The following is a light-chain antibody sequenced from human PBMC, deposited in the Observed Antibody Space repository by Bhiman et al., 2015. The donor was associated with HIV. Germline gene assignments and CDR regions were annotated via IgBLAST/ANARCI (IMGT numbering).Light chain of an antibody. V-gene: IGLV2-23*02. CDR1: TSDVGIYNL. CDR3: CSYAGNDTLV. J-gene: IGLJ3*02. Sequence: QSALAQPASVSASPGQSITISCSGATSDVGIYNLVSWYQLHAGKAPKLIIYEVTKRPSGVSDRFSGSKSGHTAFLTVSGLQAEDESDYYCCSYAGNDTLVFGGGTKLTVL. CDR2: EVT.